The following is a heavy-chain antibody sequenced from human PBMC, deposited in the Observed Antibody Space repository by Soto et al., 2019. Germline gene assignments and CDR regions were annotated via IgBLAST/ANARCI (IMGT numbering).Heavy chain of an antibody. CDR1: GFSLSTSRVG. Sequence: QITLKESGPTLVKPTQTLTLTCTFSGFSLSTSRVGVGWIRQPPGKALEWLALIYWDDDKRYSPSLKSRLTITKGTSKNQVVLTMTNMDPVDTATYYCAHRHGGIAVAGPFDYWGQGTLVTVSS. J-gene: IGHJ4*02. CDR3: AHRHGGIAVAGPFDY. V-gene: IGHV2-5*02. D-gene: IGHD6-19*01. CDR2: IYWDDDK.